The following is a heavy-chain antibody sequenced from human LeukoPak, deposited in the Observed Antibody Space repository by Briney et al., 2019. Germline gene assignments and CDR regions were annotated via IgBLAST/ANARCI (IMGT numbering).Heavy chain of an antibody. CDR3: AREVYGDFDY. V-gene: IGHV4-59*01. D-gene: IGHD4-17*01. J-gene: IGHJ4*02. CDR1: GGYISSYY. Sequence: PSETLSLTCTVSGGYISSYYWSWIRQPPGKGLEWIGYIYYSGSTNCNPSLKSRVTISVDTPKNQFSLKLSSVTAADTAVYYCAREVYGDFDYWGQGTLVTVSS. CDR2: IYYSGST.